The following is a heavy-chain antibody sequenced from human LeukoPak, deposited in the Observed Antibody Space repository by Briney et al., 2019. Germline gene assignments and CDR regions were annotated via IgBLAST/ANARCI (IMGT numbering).Heavy chain of an antibody. V-gene: IGHV3-7*01. CDR2: IKQDGSEK. CDR1: GFTFSSYA. D-gene: IGHD1-26*01. Sequence: GGSLRLSCAASGFTFSSYAMHWVRQAPGKGLEWVANIKQDGSEKYYVDSVKGRFTISRDNAKNSLYLQMNSLRAEDTAVYYCARDQAWELTFDYWGQGTLVTVSS. CDR3: ARDQAWELTFDY. J-gene: IGHJ4*02.